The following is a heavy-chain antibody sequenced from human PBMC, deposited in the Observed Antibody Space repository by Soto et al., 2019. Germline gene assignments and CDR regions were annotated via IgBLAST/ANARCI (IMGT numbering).Heavy chain of an antibody. Sequence: GGSLRLSCAASGFTFSDYYMSWIRQAPGKGLEWVSYISSSGSTIYYADSVKGRFTISRDNAKNSLYLQMNSLRAEDTAVYYCASQNCTNGVCYNKWSWFDPWGQGTLVTVSS. CDR2: ISSSGSTI. CDR3: ASQNCTNGVCYNKWSWFDP. V-gene: IGHV3-11*01. J-gene: IGHJ5*02. D-gene: IGHD2-8*01. CDR1: GFTFSDYY.